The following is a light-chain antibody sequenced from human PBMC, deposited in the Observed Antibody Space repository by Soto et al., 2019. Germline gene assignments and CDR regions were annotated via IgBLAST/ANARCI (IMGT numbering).Light chain of an antibody. CDR1: QSVSSN. V-gene: IGKV3-20*01. CDR2: GAS. CDR3: QQYGGSPRT. J-gene: IGKJ1*01. Sequence: EMVFTHSAGTLSLSPGETSTLSCRASQSVSSNLAWYQQKPGQAPRLLIYGASTRATGIPDRFSGSGSGTDFTLIISRLEPEDFAVYYCQQYGGSPRTFGQATKVDI.